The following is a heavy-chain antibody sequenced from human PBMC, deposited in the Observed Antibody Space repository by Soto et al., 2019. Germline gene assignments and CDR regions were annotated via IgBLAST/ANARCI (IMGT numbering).Heavy chain of an antibody. CDR2: ISGGGSTK. V-gene: IGHV3-11*01. CDR3: ARDFLGLDDAFDI. J-gene: IGHJ3*02. CDR1: GFRFSDYY. Sequence: QVQLVESGGGLVKPGGSLRLSCAASGFRFSDYYMSWIRQAPGKGLAWVSYISGGGSTKQYTDSVKGRFTISRDNAKNSLYLQRNSLRADDTAVYYGARDFLGLDDAFDIWGQGTMVTVSS. D-gene: IGHD1-26*01.